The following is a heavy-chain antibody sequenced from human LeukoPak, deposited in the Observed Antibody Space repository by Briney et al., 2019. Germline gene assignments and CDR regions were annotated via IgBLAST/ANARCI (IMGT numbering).Heavy chain of an antibody. CDR1: GGSISSYY. Sequence: SETLSLTCTVSGGSISSYYWSWIRQPPGKGLEWTGYIYYSGSTNYNPSLKSRVTISVDTSKNQFSLTLSSVTAADTAVYYCAREDGSGWYRYFQHWGQGTLVTVSS. J-gene: IGHJ1*01. CDR2: IYYSGST. D-gene: IGHD6-19*01. V-gene: IGHV4-59*01. CDR3: AREDGSGWYRYFQH.